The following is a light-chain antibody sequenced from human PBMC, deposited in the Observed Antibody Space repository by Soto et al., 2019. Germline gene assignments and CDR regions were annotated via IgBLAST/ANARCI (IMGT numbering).Light chain of an antibody. CDR1: QGIATY. CDR2: ATS. V-gene: IGKV1-27*01. CDR3: QKYNTAPLT. Sequence: DVQMTQSPSSLSAFVGDRVTLTCRASQGIATYLAWFQQKPGKVPKLLIYATSTLQSGVPSRFSGSGSGTDFTLTISSLQPEDFATYYCQKYNTAPLTFGGGTKVEIK. J-gene: IGKJ4*01.